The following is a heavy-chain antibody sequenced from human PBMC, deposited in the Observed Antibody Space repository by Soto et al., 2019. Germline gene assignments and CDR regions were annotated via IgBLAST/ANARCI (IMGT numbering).Heavy chain of an antibody. J-gene: IGHJ4*02. Sequence: SETLSLTCIVSGESISSSSYYWGWIRQPPGKGLEWIGSIYYSGRTYYNPSFKSRVTISIDTAKNQFSLKLSSGTATDTAVYYCARQRTTVVTQAYFDHWGQGALVTVS. D-gene: IGHD2-21*02. V-gene: IGHV4-39*01. CDR2: IYYSGRT. CDR3: ARQRTTVVTQAYFDH. CDR1: GESISSSSYY.